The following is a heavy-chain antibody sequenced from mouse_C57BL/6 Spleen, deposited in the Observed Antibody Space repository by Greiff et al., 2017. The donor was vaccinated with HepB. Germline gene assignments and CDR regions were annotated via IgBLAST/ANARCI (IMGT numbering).Heavy chain of an antibody. CDR1: GYTFTDYY. CDR2: INPNNGGT. Sequence: EVKLQESGPELVKPGASVKISCKASGYTFTDYYMNWVKQSHGKSLEWIGDINPNNGGTSYNQKFKGKATLTVDKSSSTAYMELRSLTSEDSAVYYWARGAYYGSSHLAYWGQGTLVTVSA. D-gene: IGHD1-1*01. J-gene: IGHJ3*01. V-gene: IGHV1-26*01. CDR3: ARGAYYGSSHLAY.